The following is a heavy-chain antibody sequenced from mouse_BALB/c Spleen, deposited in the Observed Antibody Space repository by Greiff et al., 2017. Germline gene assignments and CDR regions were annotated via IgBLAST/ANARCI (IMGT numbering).Heavy chain of an antibody. D-gene: IGHD1-2*01. Sequence: EVQVVESGGDLVKPGGSLKLSCAASGFTFSSYGMSWVRQTPDKRLEWVATISSGGSYTYYPDSVKGRFTISRDNAKNTLYLQMSSLKSEDTAMYYCARSTTAYAMDYWGQGTSVTVSS. CDR2: ISSGGSYT. V-gene: IGHV5-6*01. CDR3: ARSTTAYAMDY. CDR1: GFTFSSYG. J-gene: IGHJ4*01.